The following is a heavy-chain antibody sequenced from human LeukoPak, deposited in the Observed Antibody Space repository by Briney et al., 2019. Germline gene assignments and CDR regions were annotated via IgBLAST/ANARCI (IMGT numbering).Heavy chain of an antibody. CDR3: AREFWSGSYSDK. J-gene: IGHJ4*02. Sequence: SKTLSLTCTVSGGSISSYYWSWIRQPPGKGLEWIGYIYYSGSTFYNPSLKSRVTISVDTSKNEFSLKLSSVTAADTAVYYCAREFWSGSYSDKWGQGTLVTVSS. D-gene: IGHD3-3*01. V-gene: IGHV4-30-4*08. CDR2: IYYSGST. CDR1: GGSISSYY.